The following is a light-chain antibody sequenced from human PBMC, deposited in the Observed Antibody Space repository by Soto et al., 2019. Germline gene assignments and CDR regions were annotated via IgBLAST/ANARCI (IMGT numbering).Light chain of an antibody. J-gene: IGKJ4*01. Sequence: IVLTQSPETLSLSPGLRATLSCRASQSISNHLAWYQQRPGQAPRLLISNASERATGIPARFSGSGSGTDFTLTISSLEPEDFAIYYCQQRSDCPLTFGGGTKVELK. CDR1: QSISNH. CDR2: NAS. V-gene: IGKV3-11*01. CDR3: QQRSDCPLT.